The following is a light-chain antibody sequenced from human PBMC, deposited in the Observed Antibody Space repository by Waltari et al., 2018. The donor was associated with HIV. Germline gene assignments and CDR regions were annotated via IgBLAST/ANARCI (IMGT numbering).Light chain of an antibody. J-gene: IGLJ2*01. CDR2: DVN. CDR1: SSDIGAYDY. CDR3: SSYGGVASYLI. Sequence: HSALTQPRPVSGSPGPSVPISCTGTSSDIGAYDYVSWFQKFPGRAPKLLIFDVNKRPSGVPDRFSGFKSGDTASLTISGLQPDDESDYFCSSYGGVASYLIFGGGTTLTVL. V-gene: IGLV2-11*01.